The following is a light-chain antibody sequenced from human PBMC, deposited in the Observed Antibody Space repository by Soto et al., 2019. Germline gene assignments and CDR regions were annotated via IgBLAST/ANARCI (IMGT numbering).Light chain of an antibody. CDR1: SGDVGAYDF. Sequence: QSALTQPASVSGSPGQSITISCTGTSGDVGAYDFVSWYQHHPGKAPRLVIYDVSRRPAGASDRFSGSKSGSTASLTISTLQAEDEADYYCVSFTVTYSYVFGTGTKVTLL. J-gene: IGLJ1*01. CDR3: VSFTVTYSYV. CDR2: DVS. V-gene: IGLV2-14*01.